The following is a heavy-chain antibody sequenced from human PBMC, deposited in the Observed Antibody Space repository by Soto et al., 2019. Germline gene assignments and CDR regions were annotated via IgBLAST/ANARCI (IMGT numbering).Heavy chain of an antibody. J-gene: IGHJ4*02. CDR3: ARSEATVLDY. CDR1: GGSISSYY. V-gene: IGHV4-59*12. Sequence: SETLSLTCTVSGGSISSYYWSWIRQPPGKGLEWIGYSYYSGSTNYNPSLKSRVTISVDTSKNQFSLKLSSVTAADTAVYYCARSEATVLDYWGQGTLVTVSS. D-gene: IGHD4-17*01. CDR2: SYYSGST.